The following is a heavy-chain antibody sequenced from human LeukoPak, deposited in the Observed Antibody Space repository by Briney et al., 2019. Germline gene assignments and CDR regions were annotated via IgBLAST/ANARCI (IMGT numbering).Heavy chain of an antibody. CDR3: ARGPGDFDY. CDR2: ISSSSSYI. V-gene: IGHV3-21*01. CDR1: GFTFSSYS. J-gene: IGHJ4*02. Sequence: GGSLRLSCAASGFTFSSYSMNWVRQAPGKGLKWVSSISSSSSYIYHADSVKGRFTISRDNAKNSLYLQMNSLRAEDTAVYYCARGPGDFDYWGQGTLVTVSS.